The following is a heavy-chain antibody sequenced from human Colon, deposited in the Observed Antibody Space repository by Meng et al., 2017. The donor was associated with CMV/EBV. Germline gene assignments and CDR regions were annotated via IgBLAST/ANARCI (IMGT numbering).Heavy chain of an antibody. V-gene: IGHV3-74*01. CDR1: GFTFSSYW. D-gene: IGHD1-26*01. J-gene: IGHJ4*02. Sequence: CAASGFTFSSYWMHWVRQVPGKGLVWVSRINSDGTSASYADSVQGRFTISRDNAKSTLYLQMNGLRAEDTAVYYCARGYSGTYRADYWGQGTLVTVSS. CDR2: INSDGTSA. CDR3: ARGYSGTYRADY.